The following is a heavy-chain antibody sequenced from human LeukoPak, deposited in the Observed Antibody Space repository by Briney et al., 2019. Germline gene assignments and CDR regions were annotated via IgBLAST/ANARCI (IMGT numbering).Heavy chain of an antibody. CDR3: AISPPTGITVSYFDY. J-gene: IGHJ4*02. CDR1: GFTFSSYA. D-gene: IGHD4-17*01. V-gene: IGHV3-30-3*01. CDR2: ISYDGSNK. Sequence: GGSLRLSCAGSGFTFSSYAMHWVRQAPGKGLEWVAVISYDGSNKYYADSVKGRFTISRDNSKNTLYLQMNSLRADDTAVYYCAISPPTGITVSYFDYWGQGTLVTVSS.